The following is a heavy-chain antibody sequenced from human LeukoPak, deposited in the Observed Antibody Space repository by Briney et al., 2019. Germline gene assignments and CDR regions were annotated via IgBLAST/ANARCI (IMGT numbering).Heavy chain of an antibody. J-gene: IGHJ6*02. CDR2: ICNDGRMM. Sequence: GGSLRLSCVASGFTLSSHPMNWVRQAPGKGLEWVAYICNDGRMMYYADSVKGRFTISRDSAKNSLYLQMNSLGADDTAVYYCARDVSHFDSSGYFHNYYYGMDVWGQGTTVTVSS. V-gene: IGHV3-48*03. CDR1: GFTLSSHP. CDR3: ARDVSHFDSSGYFHNYYYGMDV. D-gene: IGHD3-22*01.